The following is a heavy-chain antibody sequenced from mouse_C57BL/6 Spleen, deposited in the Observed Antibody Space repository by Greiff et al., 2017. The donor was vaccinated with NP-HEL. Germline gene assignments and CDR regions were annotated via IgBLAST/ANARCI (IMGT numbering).Heavy chain of an antibody. CDR3: AREDTTVVAPFDY. V-gene: IGHV5-4*01. CDR2: ISDGGSYT. CDR1: GFTFSSYA. J-gene: IGHJ2*01. Sequence: EVQVVESGGGLVKPGGSLKLSCAASGFTFSSYAMSWVRQTPEKRLEWVATISDGGSYTYYPDNVKGRFTISRDNAKNNLYLQMSHLKSEDTAMYYCAREDTTVVAPFDYWGQGTTLTVSS. D-gene: IGHD1-1*01.